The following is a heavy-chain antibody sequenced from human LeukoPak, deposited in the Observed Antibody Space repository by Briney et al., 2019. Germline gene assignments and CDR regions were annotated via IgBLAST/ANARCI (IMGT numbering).Heavy chain of an antibody. J-gene: IGHJ4*02. CDR2: IIPILGIA. CDR1: GFTFNRYG. Sequence: ASVKVSCKASGFTFNRYGISWVRQAPGQGLEWMGWIIPILGIANYAQKFQGRVTITADKSTSTAYMELSSLRSEDTAVYYCARVSAYSSGPGYFDYWGQGTLVTVSS. D-gene: IGHD6-19*01. V-gene: IGHV1-69*10. CDR3: ARVSAYSSGPGYFDY.